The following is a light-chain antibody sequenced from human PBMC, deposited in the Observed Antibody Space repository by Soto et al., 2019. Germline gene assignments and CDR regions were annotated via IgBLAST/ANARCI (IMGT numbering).Light chain of an antibody. V-gene: IGLV1-44*01. J-gene: IGLJ1*01. CDR3: AAWDDSLNGRYV. Sequence: QSVLTQPPSASGTPGQRVIISCSGSSSHIGSNTVNWYQQLPGTAPKLLIYSNNQRPSGVPDRFSGSKSGTPASLAISGLQSEDEADYYCAAWDDSLNGRYVFGTGTKVTVL. CDR1: SSHIGSNT. CDR2: SNN.